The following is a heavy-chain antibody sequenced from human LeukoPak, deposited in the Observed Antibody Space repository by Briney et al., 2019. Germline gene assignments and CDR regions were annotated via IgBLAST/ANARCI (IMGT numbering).Heavy chain of an antibody. CDR3: ARDDPDVVVIPGAADV. Sequence: ASVKVSCKASGYTFTNYYIHWIRQAPGQGLEWMGVINPHGGSKDYAQKFQGRVTFTADDSTTTAYMELSSLKFEDTAVYYCARDDPDVVVIPGAADVWGQGTLVTVSS. V-gene: IGHV1-46*01. J-gene: IGHJ3*01. CDR2: INPHGGSK. CDR1: GYTFTNYY. D-gene: IGHD2-21*01.